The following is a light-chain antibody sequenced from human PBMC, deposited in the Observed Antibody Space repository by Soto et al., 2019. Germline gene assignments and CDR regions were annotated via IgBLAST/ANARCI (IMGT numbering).Light chain of an antibody. CDR3: QQTFNSPPWT. CDR2: GAS. J-gene: IGKJ1*01. Sequence: DIQMTQSPSSLSASVGDTVTITCRASQNIDIYLNWYQQKPGTAPKVLISGASSLQRGVPSRFSVSGSGTEFTLPINNLQPEDFASYFCQQTFNSPPWTFGQGTKV. CDR1: QNIDIY. V-gene: IGKV1-39*01.